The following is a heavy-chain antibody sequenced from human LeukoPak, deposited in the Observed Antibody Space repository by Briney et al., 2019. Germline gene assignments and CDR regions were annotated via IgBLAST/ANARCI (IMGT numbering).Heavy chain of an antibody. V-gene: IGHV3-23*01. Sequence: GGSLRLSCAASGFTFSSYAMSWVRQAPGKGLEWVSAISGSGGSTYYADSVKGRFTISRDNSKNTLYLQMNSLRAEDMAVYYCAKGPYYDFWSGADYWGQGTLVTVSS. CDR3: AKGPYYDFWSGADY. D-gene: IGHD3-3*01. J-gene: IGHJ4*02. CDR1: GFTFSSYA. CDR2: ISGSGGST.